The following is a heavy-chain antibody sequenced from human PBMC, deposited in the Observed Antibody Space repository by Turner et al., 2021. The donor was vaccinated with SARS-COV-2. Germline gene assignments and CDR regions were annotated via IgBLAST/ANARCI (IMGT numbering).Heavy chain of an antibody. J-gene: IGHJ3*02. CDR1: GGTFSSNA. CDR3: AREIPIQRGAFDI. D-gene: IGHD2-2*02. V-gene: IGHV1-69*10. CDR2: IIPILGIT. Sequence: QVQLVQSGAEVKKAWSSVKVPCKASGGTFSSNANNWVRQAPGKGLEGMGGIIPILGITNYEQKFQGRVTITADKSTSTAYMELSSLRSEDTAVYDCAREIPIQRGAFDIWGQGTMVTVSS.